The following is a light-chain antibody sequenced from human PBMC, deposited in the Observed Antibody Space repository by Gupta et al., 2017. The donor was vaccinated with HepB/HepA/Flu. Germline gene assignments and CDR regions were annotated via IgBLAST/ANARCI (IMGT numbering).Light chain of an antibody. CDR2: ENN. Sequence: QSVLTQPPSASAAPVPKVTISCSGSSSNSGNKYVSWYQQLQGTAPNLLIYENNRRPSGISDRFSGSKYGTSATRGINGLQTGEEADYYCATWDSSLSAFVFGGGTQLTVL. CDR3: ATWDSSLSAFV. J-gene: IGLJ2*01. V-gene: IGLV1-51*02. CDR1: SSNSGNKY.